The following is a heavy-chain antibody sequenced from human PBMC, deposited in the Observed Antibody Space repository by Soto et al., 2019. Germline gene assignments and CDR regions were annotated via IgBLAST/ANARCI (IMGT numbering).Heavy chain of an antibody. CDR1: GFTFSNAW. V-gene: IGHV3-15*07. D-gene: IGHD3-3*01. CDR3: TTHYDFWSGYFPNYYYYYGMDV. CDR2: IKSKTDGGTT. J-gene: IGHJ6*02. Sequence: GGSLRLSCAASGFTFSNAWMNWVRQAPGKGLEWVGRIKSKTDGGTTDYAAPVKGRFTISRDDSKNTLYLQMNSLKTEDTAVYYCTTHYDFWSGYFPNYYYYYGMDVWGQGTTVTVSS.